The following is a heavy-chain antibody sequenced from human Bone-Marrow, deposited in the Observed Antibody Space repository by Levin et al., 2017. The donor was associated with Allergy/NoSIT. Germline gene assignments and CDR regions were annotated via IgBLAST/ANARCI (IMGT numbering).Heavy chain of an antibody. CDR2: IYYSGST. CDR1: GGSISSYY. V-gene: IGHV4-59*01. CDR3: ARVNMITFGGVIEPRDYGMDV. D-gene: IGHD3-16*02. Sequence: SETLSLTCTVSGGSISSYYWSWIRQPPGKGLEWIGYIYYSGSTNYNPSLKSRVTISVDTSKNQFSLKLSSVTAADTAVYYCARVNMITFGGVIEPRDYGMDVWGQGTTVTVSS. J-gene: IGHJ6*02.